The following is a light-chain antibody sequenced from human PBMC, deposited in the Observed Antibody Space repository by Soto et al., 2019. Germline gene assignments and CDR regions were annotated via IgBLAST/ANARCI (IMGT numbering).Light chain of an antibody. CDR1: SSDVGAYNY. J-gene: IGLJ3*02. CDR2: EVS. CDR3: SSYTSSSTWL. Sequence: QSALTQPASVSGSPGQSITISCTGTSSDVGAYNYVSWYQQHPVKAPILMIYEVSNRPSGVSNRFSGSKSANTASLTISGLQAGDEADYYCSSYTSSSTWLFGGGTKLTVL. V-gene: IGLV2-14*03.